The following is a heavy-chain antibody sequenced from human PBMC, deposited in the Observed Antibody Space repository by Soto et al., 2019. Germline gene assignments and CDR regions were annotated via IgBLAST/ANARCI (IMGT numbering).Heavy chain of an antibody. Sequence: QVQLVQSGAEVKKPGSSVKVSCKASGGTFSSYAIRWVRQAPGQGLEWMGGIIPIFGTANYAQKFQGRVTITADESTSTAYMELSSLRSEDTAVYYCASSLGYCSSTSCYEYFQHWGQGTLVTVSS. D-gene: IGHD2-2*01. CDR1: GGTFSSYA. CDR2: IIPIFGTA. V-gene: IGHV1-69*01. CDR3: ASSLGYCSSTSCYEYFQH. J-gene: IGHJ1*01.